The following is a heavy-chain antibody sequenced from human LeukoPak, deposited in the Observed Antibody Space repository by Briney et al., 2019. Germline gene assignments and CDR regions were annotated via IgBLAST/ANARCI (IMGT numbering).Heavy chain of an antibody. J-gene: IGHJ3*02. Sequence: GASVKVSCKASGYTFTGYYMHWVRQAPGQGLEWMGGIIPIFGTANYAQKFQGRVTITADESTSTAYMELSSLRSEDTAVYYCARRGYDDVFDIWGQGTMVTVSS. CDR2: IIPIFGTA. V-gene: IGHV1-69*13. D-gene: IGHD1-1*01. CDR3: ARRGYDDVFDI. CDR1: GYTFTGYY.